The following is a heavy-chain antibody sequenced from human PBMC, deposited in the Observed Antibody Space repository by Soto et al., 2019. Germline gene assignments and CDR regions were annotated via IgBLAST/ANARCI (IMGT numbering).Heavy chain of an antibody. Sequence: GGSLRLSCAASGFTFSSYWMSWVRQAPGKGLEWVANIKQDGSEKYYVDSVKGRFTISRDNAKNSLYLQMNSLRAEDTAVYYCARDHGGSPCYYYGMDVWGQGTTVTVSS. J-gene: IGHJ6*02. CDR2: IKQDGSEK. V-gene: IGHV3-7*01. CDR1: GFTFSSYW. CDR3: ARDHGGSPCYYYGMDV.